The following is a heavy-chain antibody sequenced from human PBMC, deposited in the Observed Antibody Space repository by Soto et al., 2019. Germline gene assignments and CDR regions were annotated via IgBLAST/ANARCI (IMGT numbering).Heavy chain of an antibody. D-gene: IGHD3-3*01. CDR1: GYTFTGYY. CDR3: ARTVLRFMEWSSAYSHGMDV. CDR2: INPNNGDT. J-gene: IGHJ6*02. V-gene: IGHV1-2*02. Sequence: ASVKVSCKASGYTFTGYYVHWVRQAPGQGLELMGWINPNNGDTNYAREFQGRATMTRDTSISTAYMDLSRLRSDDTAVYYCARTVLRFMEWSSAYSHGMDVWGQGTTVTVSS.